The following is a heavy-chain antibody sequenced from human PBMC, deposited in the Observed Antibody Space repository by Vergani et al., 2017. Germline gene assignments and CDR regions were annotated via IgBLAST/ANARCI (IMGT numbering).Heavy chain of an antibody. V-gene: IGHV3-33*01. D-gene: IGHD2-2*01. CDR3: ARGEWSTSPYYYYMDV. J-gene: IGHJ6*03. CDR1: GFTFSSYG. CDR2: IWYDGSNK. Sequence: QVQLVESGGGVVQPGRSLRLSCAASGFTFSSYGMHWVRQAPGKGLEWVAVIWYDGSNKYYADSVKGRFTISRDNSKNTLYLQMNSLRAEDTAVYYCARGEWSTSPYYYYMDVWGKGP.